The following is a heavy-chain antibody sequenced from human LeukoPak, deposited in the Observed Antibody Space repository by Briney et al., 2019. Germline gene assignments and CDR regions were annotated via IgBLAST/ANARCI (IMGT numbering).Heavy chain of an antibody. D-gene: IGHD3-16*01. V-gene: IGHV4-59*01. J-gene: IGHJ4*02. CDR1: GGSISSYY. CDR2: IYYSGST. Sequence: SETLSLTCTVSGGSISSYYWSWIRQPPGKGLEWIGYIYYSGSTSYNPSLKSRVTISVDTSKNQFSLKLSSVTAADTAVYYYARVCSTKVGGGSVDYWGQGTLVTVSS. CDR3: ARVCSTKVGGGSVDY.